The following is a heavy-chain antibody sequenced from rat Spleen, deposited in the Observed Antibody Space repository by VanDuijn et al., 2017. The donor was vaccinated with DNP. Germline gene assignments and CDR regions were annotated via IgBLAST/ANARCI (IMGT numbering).Heavy chain of an antibody. CDR3: ARHQTTVVTGYYFDY. D-gene: IGHD1-1*01. J-gene: IGHJ2*01. V-gene: IGHV5-25*01. CDR2: ISPSGGST. Sequence: VRQAPTKGLEWVASISPSGGSTYYRDSVKGRFTVSRDNAKSSLYLQMDSLRSEDTATYYCARHQTTVVTGYYFDYWGQGVMVTVSS.